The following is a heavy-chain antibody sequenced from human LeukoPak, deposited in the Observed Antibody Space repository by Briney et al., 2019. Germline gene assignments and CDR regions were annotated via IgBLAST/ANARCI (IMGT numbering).Heavy chain of an antibody. CDR2: IYYSGST. J-gene: IGHJ1*01. Sequence: PSETLSLTCTVSGGSISSSSYYWGWLRQPPGKGLEWIGSIYYSGSTYYNPSLKSRVTISVDTSKNQFSLKLSSVTAADTAVYYRASFPSSWYAEYFQHWGQGTLVTVSS. D-gene: IGHD6-13*01. V-gene: IGHV4-39*07. CDR1: GGSISSSSYY. CDR3: ASFPSSWYAEYFQH.